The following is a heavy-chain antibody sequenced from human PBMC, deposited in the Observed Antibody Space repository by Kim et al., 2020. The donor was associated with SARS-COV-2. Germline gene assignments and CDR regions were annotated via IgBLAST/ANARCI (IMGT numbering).Heavy chain of an antibody. CDR2: IYYSGST. D-gene: IGHD5-12*01. Sequence: SETLSLTCTVSGGSISSGDYYWSWIRQPPGKGLEWIGYIYYSGSTYYNPSLKSRVTISVDTSKNQFSLKLSSVTAADTAVYYCAREGRWLQSLDYWGQEPWSPSPQ. J-gene: IGHJ4*01. CDR1: GGSISSGDYY. V-gene: IGHV4-30-4*01. CDR3: AREGRWLQSLDY.